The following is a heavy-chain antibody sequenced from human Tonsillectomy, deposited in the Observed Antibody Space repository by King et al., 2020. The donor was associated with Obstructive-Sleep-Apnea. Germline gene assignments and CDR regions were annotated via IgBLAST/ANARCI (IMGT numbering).Heavy chain of an antibody. CDR3: AVARNAIHDSYLGMDV. CDR2: ITSTNGDV. D-gene: IGHD5-12*01. CDR1: GITFNTYR. J-gene: IGHJ6*02. V-gene: IGHV3-21*01. Sequence: VQLVESGGGLVKPGGSLRLSCAVSGITFNTYRMTWVRQAPGRGLEWISSITSTNGDVYYADSVKGRFTISKDTARKSLYLQMNSLRVEDTAVYYCAVARNAIHDSYLGMDVWGQGTAITVS.